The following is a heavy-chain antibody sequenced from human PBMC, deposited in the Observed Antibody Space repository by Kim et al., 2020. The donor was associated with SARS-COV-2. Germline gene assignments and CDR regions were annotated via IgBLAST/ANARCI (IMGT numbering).Heavy chain of an antibody. V-gene: IGHV3-23*01. CDR1: GFTFTGHA. D-gene: IGHD3-10*01. CDR2: IDGSDGTT. J-gene: IGHJ4*02. CDR3: LTAGWGWFWDS. Sequence: GGSLRLSCTTSGFTFTGHAMSWVRQAPGKGLEWVSSIDGSDGTTYYVDSVKGRFSISRDDSKNTLYLQMSALRADDTAAYYCLTAGWGWFWDSWGQGNLVSVSS.